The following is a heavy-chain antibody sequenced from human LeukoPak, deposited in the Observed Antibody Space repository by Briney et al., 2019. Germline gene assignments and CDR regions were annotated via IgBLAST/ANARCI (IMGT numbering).Heavy chain of an antibody. J-gene: IGHJ4*02. V-gene: IGHV4-39*01. CDR3: ARLTKGRYFDYIFDY. CDR1: GDSVSNSLKY. CDR2: TYYTGST. Sequence: PSETLSLTCTVSGDSVSNSLKYWGWIRQPPGRGVEWIGNTYYTGSTYSNPTLKSRVTMSVHTSKNQSSLKLSSVTAADTAVYYCARLTKGRYFDYIFDYWGQGTLLTVSS. D-gene: IGHD3-9*01.